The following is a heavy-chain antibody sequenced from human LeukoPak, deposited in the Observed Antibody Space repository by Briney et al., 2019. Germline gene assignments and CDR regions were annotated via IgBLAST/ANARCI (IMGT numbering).Heavy chain of an antibody. D-gene: IGHD3-10*01. CDR1: GYTFTDYY. Sequence: ASVKVSCKASGYTFTDYYMHWVRQAPGQGLEWMGRINPNSGVTNYAQKFQGRVTMTRDTSISTAYMELSRLRSDDTAVYYCARVPEWFGELLEHFDYWGQGTLVTVSS. J-gene: IGHJ4*02. CDR3: ARVPEWFGELLEHFDY. CDR2: INPNSGVT. V-gene: IGHV1-2*06.